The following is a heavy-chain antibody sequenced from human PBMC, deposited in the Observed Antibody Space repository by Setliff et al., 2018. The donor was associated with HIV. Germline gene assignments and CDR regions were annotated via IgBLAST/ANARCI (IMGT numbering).Heavy chain of an antibody. CDR2: INWNGGGT. D-gene: IGHD6-13*01. CDR1: GFTFDDYG. CDR3: AEVRSSSWYDYLDY. J-gene: IGHJ4*02. Sequence: PGGSLRLSCAASGFTFDDYGMSWVRQVPGKGLEWVSSINWNGGGTDYADSVKGRFTISRDNAKNSLYLQVNSLRAEDTALYYCAEVRSSSWYDYLDYWGQGTLVTVSS. V-gene: IGHV3-20*04.